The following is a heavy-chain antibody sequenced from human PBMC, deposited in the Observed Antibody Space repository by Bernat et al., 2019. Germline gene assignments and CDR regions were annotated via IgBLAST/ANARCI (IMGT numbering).Heavy chain of an antibody. CDR1: GFTVSSNY. CDR2: IYSGGST. Sequence: EVQLVESGGGLVQPGGSLRLSCAASGFTVSSNYMSWVRQAPGKGLEWVSVIYSGGSTYYADSVKGRFTISRDNSKNTLYLQMNSLRAEDTAVYYCARDRDTAMVFDYWGQGTLVTVSS. J-gene: IGHJ4*02. CDR3: ARDRDTAMVFDY. V-gene: IGHV3-66*01. D-gene: IGHD5-18*01.